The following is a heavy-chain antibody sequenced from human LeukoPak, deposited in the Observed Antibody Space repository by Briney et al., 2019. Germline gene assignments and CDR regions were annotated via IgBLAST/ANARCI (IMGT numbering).Heavy chain of an antibody. J-gene: IGHJ4*02. CDR2: IKQDGSQK. CDR1: GFTFSLYW. Sequence: GGSLTLSCAASGFTFSLYWMNWIRQAPGKGLEWVASIKQDGSQKDYVDSVKGRFTISRDNARNALFLHMNSLRANDSAVYCCARDIPKWEPFDYWGQGTLVTVSS. CDR3: ARDIPKWEPFDY. D-gene: IGHD1-26*01. V-gene: IGHV3-7*01.